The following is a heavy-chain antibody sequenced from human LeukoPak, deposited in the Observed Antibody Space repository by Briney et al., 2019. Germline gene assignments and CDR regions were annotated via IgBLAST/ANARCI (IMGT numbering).Heavy chain of an antibody. CDR3: ARANYYDTSGYSRGAFDI. D-gene: IGHD3-22*01. CDR2: INHSGST. Sequence: PSETLSLTCTVSGGSISSSSYYWGWIRQPPGKGLEWIGEINHSGSTNYNPSLKSRVTISVDTSKNQFSLTLSSVTAADTAVYYCARANYYDTSGYSRGAFDIWGQGTMVTVSS. J-gene: IGHJ3*02. V-gene: IGHV4-39*07. CDR1: GGSISSSSYY.